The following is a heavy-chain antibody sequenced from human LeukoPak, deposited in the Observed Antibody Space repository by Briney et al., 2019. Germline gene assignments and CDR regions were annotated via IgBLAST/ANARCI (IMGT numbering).Heavy chain of an antibody. D-gene: IGHD1-26*01. V-gene: IGHV4-4*07. CDR1: GGSISSYY. CDR3: AASGSFNFDY. Sequence: SETLSLTCTVSGGSISSYYWSWIRQPAGKGLEWIGRIYTSGSTNYNPSLKSRVTMSLDTSKNQFSLTLSSVTAADTAVYYCAASGSFNFDYWGQGTLVTVSS. J-gene: IGHJ4*02. CDR2: IYTSGST.